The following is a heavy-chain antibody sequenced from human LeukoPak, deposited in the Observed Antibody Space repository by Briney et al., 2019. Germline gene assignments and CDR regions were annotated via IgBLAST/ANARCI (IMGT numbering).Heavy chain of an antibody. V-gene: IGHV3-13*01. CDR1: GFTFSSYA. J-gene: IGHJ6*02. D-gene: IGHD4-17*01. CDR2: IGTAGDT. CDR3: ARGDYGDYEATRYYYGMDV. Sequence: PGGSLRLSCAASGFTFSSYAMSWVRQATGKGLEWVSAIGTAGDTYYPGSVKGRFTISRENAKNSLYLQMNSLRAEDTAVYYCARGDYGDYEATRYYYGMDVWGQGTTVTVSS.